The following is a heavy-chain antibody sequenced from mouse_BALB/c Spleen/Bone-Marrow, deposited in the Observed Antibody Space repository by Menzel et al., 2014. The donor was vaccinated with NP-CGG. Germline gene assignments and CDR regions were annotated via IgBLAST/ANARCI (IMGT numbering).Heavy chain of an antibody. CDR1: GFDFSRYW. Sequence: EVKLMESGGGLVQPGGSLKLSCAASGFDFSRYWMSWVRQAPGKGLERIGEINPDSSTINYTPSLKDKFIISRDNGKNTLFLQMSKVRSEDTALYYCARGYYYGYLDYWGQGTTLTVSS. CDR2: INPDSSTI. D-gene: IGHD2-1*01. V-gene: IGHV4-1*02. CDR3: ARGYYYGYLDY. J-gene: IGHJ2*01.